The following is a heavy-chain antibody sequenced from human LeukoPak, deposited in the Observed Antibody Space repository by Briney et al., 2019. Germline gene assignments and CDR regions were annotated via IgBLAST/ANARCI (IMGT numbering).Heavy chain of an antibody. V-gene: IGHV1-2*02. Sequence: ASVKVSCMASGYTFTAYYIHWVRQAPGQGLEWMGWISPNSGGTDYAQKFKGRVTMTRDTSISTTYVELSSLTSDDTAVYYCAIQPWGSGNNWYFDLWGRGTLVTVSS. CDR2: ISPNSGGT. D-gene: IGHD7-27*01. CDR1: GYTFTAYY. J-gene: IGHJ2*01. CDR3: AIQPWGSGNNWYFDL.